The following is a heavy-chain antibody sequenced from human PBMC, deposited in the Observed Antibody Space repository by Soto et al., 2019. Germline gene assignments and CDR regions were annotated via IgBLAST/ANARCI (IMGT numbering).Heavy chain of an antibody. D-gene: IGHD3-10*01. CDR2: IYHSGST. Sequence: SETLSRTYAISSGSSSRSNYWSGVRQPPGKGLEWIGEIYHSGSTNYNPSLKSRVTISVDKSKNQFPLKLRSWTPADTAVYHCESVFLNYGSGPLDAFDIWGNGTPVTVSS. J-gene: IGHJ3*02. CDR3: ESVFLNYGSGPLDAFDI. CDR1: SGSSSRSNY. V-gene: IGHV4-4*02.